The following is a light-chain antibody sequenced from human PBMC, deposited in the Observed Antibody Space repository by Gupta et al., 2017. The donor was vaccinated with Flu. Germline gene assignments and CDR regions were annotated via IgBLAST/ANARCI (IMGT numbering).Light chain of an antibody. CDR1: QSVSSY. J-gene: IGKJ5*01. V-gene: IGKV3-11*01. Sequence: EIVLTQSPATLSLSPGERATLSCRASQSVSSYLAWYQQKPGQPPRLLIYDASNRDTGIPARFSGRGSGTDLPLTISSREQEDFAIYYFQQLCNWPPITFGRGTRLEIK. CDR3: QQLCNWPPIT. CDR2: DAS.